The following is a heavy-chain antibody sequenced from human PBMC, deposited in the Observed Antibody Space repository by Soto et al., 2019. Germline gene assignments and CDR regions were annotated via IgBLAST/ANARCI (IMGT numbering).Heavy chain of an antibody. CDR2: INPGRGST. D-gene: IGHD1-1*01. CDR1: GYTFTNYQ. J-gene: IGHJ4*02. V-gene: IGHV1-46*01. CDR3: ARISNSLPDY. Sequence: ASVKVSWKAAGYTFTNYQIHWGRQAPGQGLEWMGIINPGRGSTTYAHKFQGRVTMTRDTSTSTVYMELDSLRSDDTAVYFCARISNSLPDYWGQGTLVTVSS.